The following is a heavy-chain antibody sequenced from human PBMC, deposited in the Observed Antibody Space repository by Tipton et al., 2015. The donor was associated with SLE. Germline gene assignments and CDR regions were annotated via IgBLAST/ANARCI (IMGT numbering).Heavy chain of an antibody. D-gene: IGHD6-19*01. V-gene: IGHV3-7*03. J-gene: IGHJ4*02. CDR2: INQDGSEK. CDR1: GFSFSTSW. Sequence: SLRLSCVVSGFSFSTSWMSWVRQAPGRGLEWVANINQDGSEKYYVDSVEGRFTISRDNSQGTVFLQLNSLRAEDTAIYYCAKGGISVAGAWGLWGQGTLVTVSS. CDR3: AKGGISVAGAWGL.